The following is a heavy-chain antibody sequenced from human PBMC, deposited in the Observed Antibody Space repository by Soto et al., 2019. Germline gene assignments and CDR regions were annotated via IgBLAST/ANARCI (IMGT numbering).Heavy chain of an antibody. V-gene: IGHV4-34*01. CDR2: INHSGST. D-gene: IGHD3-3*01. CDR3: ARSQLELYYDFWSGSQSAFDI. CDR1: GGSFSGYY. J-gene: IGHJ3*02. Sequence: SETLSPTCAVYGGSFSGYYWSWIRQPPGKGLEWIGEINHSGSTNYNPSLKSRVTISVDTSKNQFSLKLSSVTAADTAVYYCARSQLELYYDFWSGSQSAFDIWGQGTMVTVSS.